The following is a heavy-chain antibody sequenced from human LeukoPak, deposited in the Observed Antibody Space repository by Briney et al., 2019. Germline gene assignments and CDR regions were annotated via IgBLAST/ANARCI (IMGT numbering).Heavy chain of an antibody. D-gene: IGHD1-1*01. CDR2: IDHRGDT. V-gene: IGHV4-34*01. Sequence: SETLSLTCAVYGGSFSRYYWSRIRQSPGKGLEWIAEIDHRGDTNYNPSVKSRVTISVDTSKNQFSLKVRSLSAADTAVYYCARGPTISETGYFDFWGQGTLVTVSS. CDR1: GGSFSRYY. J-gene: IGHJ4*03. CDR3: ARGPTISETGYFDF.